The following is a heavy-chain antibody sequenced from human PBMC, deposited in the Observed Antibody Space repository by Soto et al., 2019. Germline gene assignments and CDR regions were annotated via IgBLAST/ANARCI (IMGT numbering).Heavy chain of an antibody. Sequence: SETLSLTCAFSGGSFTSNNWWTWVRQPPGQGLEWIGEIYRTGSTNYNPSLKSRVTISLDKSENQFSLKVTSLTAADTAVYYCASRDPGTSVDYWGQGTLVTVSS. CDR2: IYRTGST. V-gene: IGHV4-4*02. J-gene: IGHJ4*02. CDR3: ASRDPGTSVDY. D-gene: IGHD1-7*01. CDR1: GGSFTSNNW.